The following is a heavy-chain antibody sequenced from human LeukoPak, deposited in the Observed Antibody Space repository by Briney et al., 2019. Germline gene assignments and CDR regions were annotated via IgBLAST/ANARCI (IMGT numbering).Heavy chain of an antibody. J-gene: IGHJ4*02. D-gene: IGHD3-10*02. CDR3: AKGVNYFVLEY. Sequence: GGSLRLSCAASGLTVSSNYMSWVRQAPGKGLEWVSLMYSGGSTYYADSVKGRFTISRDNSRNTLYLQMNSLRAEDTAVYYCAKGVNYFVLEYWGQGTLVTVSS. V-gene: IGHV3-53*01. CDR1: GLTVSSNY. CDR2: MYSGGST.